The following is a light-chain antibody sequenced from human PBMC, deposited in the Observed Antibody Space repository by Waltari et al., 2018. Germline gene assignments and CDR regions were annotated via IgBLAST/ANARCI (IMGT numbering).Light chain of an antibody. Sequence: QSALTQPASVSGSPGQSITISCTGTTSDVGAYNYVSWYQQHPGKSPKLMIYAVSNRPSVVSNRFSGSKSGNTASLIISGLQAEDEADYYCSSYTSSSLYVFGRGTKVTVL. V-gene: IGLV2-14*03. CDR1: TSDVGAYNY. CDR2: AVS. CDR3: SSYTSSSLYV. J-gene: IGLJ1*01.